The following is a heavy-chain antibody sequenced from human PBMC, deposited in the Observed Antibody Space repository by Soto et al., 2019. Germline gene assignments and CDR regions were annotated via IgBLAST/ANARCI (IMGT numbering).Heavy chain of an antibody. CDR3: ARDRSMIRGVIPYYYGMDV. CDR1: GFTFSSYG. J-gene: IGHJ6*02. D-gene: IGHD3-10*01. CDR2: IWYDGSNK. Sequence: LRLSCAASGFTFSSYGMHWVRQAPGKGLEWVAVIWYDGSNKYYADSVKGRFTISRDNSKNTLYLQMNSLRAEDTAVYYCARDRSMIRGVIPYYYGMDVWGQGTTVTVSS. V-gene: IGHV3-33*01.